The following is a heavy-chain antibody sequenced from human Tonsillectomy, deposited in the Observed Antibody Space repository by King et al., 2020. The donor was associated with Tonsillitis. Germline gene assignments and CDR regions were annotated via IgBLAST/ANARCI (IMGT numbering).Heavy chain of an antibody. CDR1: GGSFSGYY. J-gene: IGHJ4*02. CDR2: INHSGST. V-gene: IGHV4-34*01. D-gene: IGHD3-22*01. CDR3: ARVVITMPPDY. Sequence: VQLQQWGAGLLKPSETLSLTCAVYGGSFSGYYWSWIRQPPGKGLEWSGEINHSGSTNYNPSLKSRVTISVDTSKNQFSLKLSSVTAADTAVYYCARVVITMPPDYWGQGTLVTVSS.